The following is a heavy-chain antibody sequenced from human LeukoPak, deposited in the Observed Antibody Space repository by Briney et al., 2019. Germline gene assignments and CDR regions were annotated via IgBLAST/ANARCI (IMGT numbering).Heavy chain of an antibody. D-gene: IGHD4-11*01. CDR2: IRYDGSNK. CDR3: AKDSNYGGYYYYYGMDV. V-gene: IGHV3-30*02. J-gene: IGHJ6*02. CDR1: GFTFSSYG. Sequence: PGGSLRLSCAASGFTFSSYGMHWVRQAPGKGPEWVAFIRYDGSNKYYADSVKGRFTISRDNSKNTLYLQMNSLRAEDTAVYYCAKDSNYGGYYYYYGMDVWGQGTTVTVSS.